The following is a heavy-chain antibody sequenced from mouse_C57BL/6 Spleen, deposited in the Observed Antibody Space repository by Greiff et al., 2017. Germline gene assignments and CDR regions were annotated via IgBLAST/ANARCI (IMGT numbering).Heavy chain of an antibody. J-gene: IGHJ2*01. Sequence: EVKVVESGAELVRPGASVKLSCTASGFNIKDDYMHWVKQRPEQGLEWIGWIDPENGDTEYASKFQGKATITADTSSNTAYLQLSSLTSEDTAVYYCTHGNFDYWGQGTTLTVSS. CDR1: GFNIKDDY. CDR2: IDPENGDT. V-gene: IGHV14-4*01. CDR3: THGNFDY. D-gene: IGHD2-1*01.